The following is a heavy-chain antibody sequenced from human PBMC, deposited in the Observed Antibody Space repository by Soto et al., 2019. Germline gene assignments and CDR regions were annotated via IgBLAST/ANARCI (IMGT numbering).Heavy chain of an antibody. Sequence: QVQLQESGPGLVKPSETLSLTCTVSGGSISSYYWSWIRQPPGKGLEWIGYIYYSGSTNYNPSLXRXAXMXXDTSKNQFSLKRSPVTAADTAVYYCARAWGEAFDYWGQGTLVTVSS. J-gene: IGHJ4*02. CDR1: GGSISSYY. CDR3: ARAWGEAFDY. CDR2: IYYSGST. D-gene: IGHD3-16*01. V-gene: IGHV4-59*01.